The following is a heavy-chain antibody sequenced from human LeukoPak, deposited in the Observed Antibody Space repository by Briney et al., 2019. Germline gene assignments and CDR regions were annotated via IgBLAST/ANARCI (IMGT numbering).Heavy chain of an antibody. CDR3: AKERSHYGSGYDAFDI. CDR2: ISGSGGST. V-gene: IGHV3-23*01. J-gene: IGHJ3*02. Sequence: PGGSLRLSCAASGVTYSSYAMSWVRQAPGKGLEWVSAISGSGGSTYYADSVKGRFTISRDNSKNTLYLQMNSLRAEDTAVYYCAKERSHYGSGYDAFDIWGQGTKVTVSS. CDR1: GVTYSSYA. D-gene: IGHD3-10*01.